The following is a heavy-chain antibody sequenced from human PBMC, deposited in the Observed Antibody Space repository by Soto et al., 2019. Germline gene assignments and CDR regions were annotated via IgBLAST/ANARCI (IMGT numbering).Heavy chain of an antibody. CDR1: GGSFSGYY. V-gene: IGHV4-34*01. Sequence: SETLSLTCAVYGGSFSGYYWSWIRQPPGKGLEWIGEINHSGSTNYNPSLKSRVTISVDTSKNQFSLKLSSVTAADTAVYYCARGNPPPYYDFWSGYLNVYYYGMDVGGQGTTVTVAS. CDR3: ARGNPPPYYDFWSGYLNVYYYGMDV. J-gene: IGHJ6*02. D-gene: IGHD3-3*01. CDR2: INHSGST.